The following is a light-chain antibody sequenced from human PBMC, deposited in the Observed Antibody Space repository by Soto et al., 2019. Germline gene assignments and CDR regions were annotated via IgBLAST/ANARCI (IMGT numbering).Light chain of an antibody. J-gene: IGKJ1*01. CDR1: QSISSY. V-gene: IGKV1-39*01. CDR2: AAS. Sequence: DIQMTQSPSSLSASVGDRVTITCRASQSISSYLNWYHQKPGKAPKLLIYAASSLQSGVPSMFSGSGSGTDFTLTISSLQPEDFATYYCQQSYSTLWTFGQGTKVEIK. CDR3: QQSYSTLWT.